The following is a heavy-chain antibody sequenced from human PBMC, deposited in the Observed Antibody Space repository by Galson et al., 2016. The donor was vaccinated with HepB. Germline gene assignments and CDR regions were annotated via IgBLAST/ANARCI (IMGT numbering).Heavy chain of an antibody. CDR2: IKPDGSEE. CDR1: GFSFGTYW. V-gene: IGHV3-7*01. Sequence: SLRLSCAASGFSFGTYWMTWVRQAPGKGLEWVANIKPDGSEESYVDSVKGRFTISRDNAQNSLSLQMNSLRDEDTAVYYCAALDHGRDVWGQGTTVTVSS. CDR3: AALDHGRDV. J-gene: IGHJ6*02. D-gene: IGHD3/OR15-3a*01.